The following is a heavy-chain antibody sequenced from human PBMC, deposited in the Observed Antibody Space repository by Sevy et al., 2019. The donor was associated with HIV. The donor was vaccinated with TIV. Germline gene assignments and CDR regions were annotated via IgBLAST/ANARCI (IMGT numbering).Heavy chain of an antibody. Sequence: ASVKVSCQASGFTFSNRAVQWVRQARGQRPEWIGWIVVGSGHINYAENFQERVTLTRDMSTNTAYMELTSLRFEDTAVYYCATESRGSCTGGSYSVDNGMDVWGQGTTVTVSS. CDR1: GFTFSNRA. D-gene: IGHD2-8*02. J-gene: IGHJ6*02. V-gene: IGHV1-58*01. CDR3: ATESRGSCTGGSYSVDNGMDV. CDR2: IVVGSGHI.